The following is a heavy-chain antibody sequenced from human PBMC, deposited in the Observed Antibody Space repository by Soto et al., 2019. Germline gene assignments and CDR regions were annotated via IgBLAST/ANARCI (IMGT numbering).Heavy chain of an antibody. J-gene: IGHJ4*02. D-gene: IGHD3-16*01. Sequence: QVHLQESGPGLVKPSETLSLTCVVSGGSINSHYLSWIRQPPGKGLEWIGYIHYTGSTKYNPSLNSRVTISLETSKSLYSLRLSSVTPADTAVYYCVRTWRVGDWCQGTLVTISS. CDR1: GGSINSHY. V-gene: IGHV4-59*11. CDR2: IHYTGST. CDR3: VRTWRVGD.